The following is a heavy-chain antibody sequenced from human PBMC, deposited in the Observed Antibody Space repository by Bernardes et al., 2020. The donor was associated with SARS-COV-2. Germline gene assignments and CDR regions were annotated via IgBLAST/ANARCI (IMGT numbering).Heavy chain of an antibody. Sequence: GGSLRLSCAASGFTFRTYSMDWVRQAPGKGLEWVSYISASTSTIYYADSVKGRFTISRDNAKNSLYLQMNSLRVEDTAVYYCARAVSGPGMDVWGQGTTVTVSS. D-gene: IGHD4-17*01. CDR2: ISASTSTI. CDR3: ARAVSGPGMDV. V-gene: IGHV3-48*04. J-gene: IGHJ6*02. CDR1: GFTFRTYS.